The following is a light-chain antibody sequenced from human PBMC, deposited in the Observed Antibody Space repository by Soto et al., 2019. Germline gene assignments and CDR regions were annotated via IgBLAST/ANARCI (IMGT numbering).Light chain of an antibody. CDR3: QTWGTGFQV. CDR2: LNNDGSH. V-gene: IGLV4-69*01. CDR1: SGHSSYA. Sequence: QLVLTQSPSASASLGASVKLTCTLSSGHSSYAIAWHQKQPGKGPRYLMDLNNDGSHSKGDGIPDRFSGSSSGAERYPIISSLQSEDEADYYCQTWGTGFQVFGGGTKLTVL. J-gene: IGLJ2*01.